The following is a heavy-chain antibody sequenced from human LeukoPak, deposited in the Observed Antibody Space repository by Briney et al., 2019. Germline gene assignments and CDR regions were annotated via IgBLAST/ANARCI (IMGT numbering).Heavy chain of an antibody. CDR1: GFTSITYD. CDR3: ARVYYDSSGYYGY. CDR2: VNSDSGNT. Sequence: ASVKVSCKTSGFTSITYDINWVRQATGQGLEWMGWVNSDSGNTGYAQKFQGRVTMTRNTSISTAYMELSSLRSEDTAVYYCARVYYDSSGYYGYWGQGTLVTVSS. V-gene: IGHV1-8*01. J-gene: IGHJ4*02. D-gene: IGHD3-22*01.